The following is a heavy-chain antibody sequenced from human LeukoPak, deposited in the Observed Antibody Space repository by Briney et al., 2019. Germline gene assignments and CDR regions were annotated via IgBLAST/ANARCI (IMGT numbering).Heavy chain of an antibody. CDR2: ISWNSGSI. Sequence: GGSPRLSCAASGFTFDDYAMHWVRQAPGKGLEWVSGISWNSGSIGYADSVKGRFTISRDNAKNSLYLQMNSLRAEDTALYYCAKERGSSGWYYYFDYWGQGTLVTVSS. J-gene: IGHJ4*02. D-gene: IGHD6-19*01. V-gene: IGHV3-9*01. CDR1: GFTFDDYA. CDR3: AKERGSSGWYYYFDY.